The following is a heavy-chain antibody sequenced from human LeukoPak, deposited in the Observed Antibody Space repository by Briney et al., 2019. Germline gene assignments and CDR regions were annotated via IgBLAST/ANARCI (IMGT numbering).Heavy chain of an antibody. Sequence: ASVKVSCKASGYTFTSYYMHWVRQAPGQGLKWMGVINPSGGSTSYAQKFQGRVTMTRDTSTSTVYMELSSLRSEDTAVYYCARELGYNWNYVNEDYWGQGTLVTVSS. CDR3: ARELGYNWNYVNEDY. CDR2: INPSGGST. V-gene: IGHV1-46*01. CDR1: GYTFTSYY. D-gene: IGHD1-7*01. J-gene: IGHJ4*02.